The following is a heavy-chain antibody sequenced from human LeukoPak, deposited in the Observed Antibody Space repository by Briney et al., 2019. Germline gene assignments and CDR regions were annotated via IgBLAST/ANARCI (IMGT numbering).Heavy chain of an antibody. CDR1: GGTFSSYA. D-gene: IGHD6-6*01. J-gene: IGHJ6*03. Sequence: GASVKVSCKASGGTFSSYAISWVRQAPGQGLEWMGGIIPIFGTANYAQKFQGRVTIMADECTSTASMELSSLRSEDTAVYYCARDLASRSSYYYYYMDVWGKGTTVTVSS. CDR2: IIPIFGTA. V-gene: IGHV1-69*13. CDR3: ARDLASRSSYYYYYMDV.